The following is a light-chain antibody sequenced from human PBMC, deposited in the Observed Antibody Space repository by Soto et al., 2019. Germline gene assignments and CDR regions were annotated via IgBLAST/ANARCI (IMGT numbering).Light chain of an antibody. CDR1: QSVSSSY. CDR3: QQFDDWPT. J-gene: IGKJ1*01. V-gene: IGKV3-15*01. CDR2: GTS. Sequence: TPSACSLSTLTDARVSLYCRASQSVSSSYLAWYQQKPGQAPRLLIYGTSNRATGIPDRISGSRSGTEFTLTISSLQSEDFGVYYCQQFDDWPTFGQGTKVDIK.